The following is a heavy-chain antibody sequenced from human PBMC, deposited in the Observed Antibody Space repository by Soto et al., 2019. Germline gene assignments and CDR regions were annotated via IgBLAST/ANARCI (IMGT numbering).Heavy chain of an antibody. CDR2: IWYDGSNK. D-gene: IGHD6-6*01. Sequence: GGSLRLSCAASGFTFSSYGMHWVRQAPGKGLEWVAVIWYDGSNKYYADSVKGRFTISRDNSKNTLYLQMNSLRAEDTAVYYCARPIQYSSSSGFGYWGQGTLVTVSS. CDR1: GFTFSSYG. CDR3: ARPIQYSSSSGFGY. V-gene: IGHV3-33*01. J-gene: IGHJ4*02.